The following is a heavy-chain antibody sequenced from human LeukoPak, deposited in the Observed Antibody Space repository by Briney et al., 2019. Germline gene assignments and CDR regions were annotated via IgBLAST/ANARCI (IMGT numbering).Heavy chain of an antibody. J-gene: IGHJ4*02. CDR3: AKYDVWSGFFYDY. CDR1: GFTFSSNW. Sequence: GGSLRLSCTASGFTFSSNWMSWVRQAPGKGLEWVANVKQDGSEKYYVDSVKGRFTISRDNAKNSLYLQMNSLTVEDTALYYCAKYDVWSGFFYDYWGQGALVTVSS. V-gene: IGHV3-7*01. CDR2: VKQDGSEK. D-gene: IGHD3-3*01.